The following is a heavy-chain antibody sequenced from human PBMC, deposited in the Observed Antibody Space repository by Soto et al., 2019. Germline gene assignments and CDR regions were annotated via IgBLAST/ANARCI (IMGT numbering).Heavy chain of an antibody. V-gene: IGHV5-51*01. Sequence: GFEGNFANYWSGWILQKPIKDLEWMGIIYPGDSDTRYSPSFQGQVTISADKSLRTAYLQWTSLKASDTALYYCARTRSFTLGFYYDGMDVWGQGTTVTVSS. J-gene: IGHJ6*02. CDR1: EGNFANYW. D-gene: IGHD6-6*01. CDR3: ARTRSFTLGFYYDGMDV. CDR2: IYPGDSDT.